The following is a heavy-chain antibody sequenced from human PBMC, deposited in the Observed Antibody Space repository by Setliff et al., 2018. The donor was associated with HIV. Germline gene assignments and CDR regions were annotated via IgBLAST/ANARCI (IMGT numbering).Heavy chain of an antibody. CDR1: GFTFANFA. V-gene: IGHV3-23*01. D-gene: IGHD6-6*01. CDR2: CSGDST. J-gene: IGHJ4*02. CDR3: ARLPQDVRSSIDF. Sequence: GGSLRLSCAASGFTFANFAMGWVRQAPGKGLEWVSGCSGDSTYYADSVKGRFTISRDNAKNTLFLQMNSLRAEDTAVYYCARLPQDVRSSIDFWGQGTLVTVSS.